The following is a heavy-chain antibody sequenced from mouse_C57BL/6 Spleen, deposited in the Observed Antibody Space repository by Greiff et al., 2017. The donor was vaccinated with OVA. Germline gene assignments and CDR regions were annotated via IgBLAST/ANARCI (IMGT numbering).Heavy chain of an antibody. J-gene: IGHJ4*01. V-gene: IGHV1-58*01. D-gene: IGHD2-1*01. CDR1: GYTFTSYG. CDR2: IYIGNGYT. CDR3: ARGGIYSGNSYAMDY. Sequence: EVQGVESGAELVRPGSSVKMSCKTSGYTFTSYGINWVKQRPGQGLEWIGYIYIGNGYTEYNEKFKGTATLTSDTSSSTAYMQLSSLTSEVSAIYFCARGGIYSGNSYAMDYWGQGTSVTVSS.